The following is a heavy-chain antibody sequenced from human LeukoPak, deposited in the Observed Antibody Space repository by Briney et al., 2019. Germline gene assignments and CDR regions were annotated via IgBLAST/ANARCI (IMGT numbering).Heavy chain of an antibody. CDR2: IVGGDGGT. Sequence: GGSLRLSCAASGFSVSDNGMSWVRQAPGKGLEWVSGIVGGDGGTYYADSVKGRFIISRDNSKNTLYVQMNSLRAEDTAVYYCARGALYYMGVWGKGTTVTISS. V-gene: IGHV3-23*01. CDR3: ARGALYYMGV. CDR1: GFSVSDNG. J-gene: IGHJ6*03.